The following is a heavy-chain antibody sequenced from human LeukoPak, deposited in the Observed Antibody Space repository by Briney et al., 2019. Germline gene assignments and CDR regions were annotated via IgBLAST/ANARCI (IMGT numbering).Heavy chain of an antibody. Sequence: ASVKVSCKASGYTFTGYYMHWVRQAPGQGLEWMGWINPNSGGTNYAQKFQGRVTMTRDTSISTAYMELSRLRSDDTAVYYCARGKPWYYYDSSGYYPPDYWGQGTLVTVSS. CDR1: GYTFTGYY. D-gene: IGHD3-22*01. CDR2: INPNSGGT. V-gene: IGHV1-2*02. J-gene: IGHJ4*02. CDR3: ARGKPWYYYDSSGYYPPDY.